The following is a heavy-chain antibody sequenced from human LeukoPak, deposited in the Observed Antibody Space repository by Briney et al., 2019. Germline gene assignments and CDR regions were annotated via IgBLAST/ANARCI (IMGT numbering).Heavy chain of an antibody. D-gene: IGHD3-10*01. CDR3: VKNMVRGVILLGYFDY. V-gene: IGHV3-64D*06. Sequence: GGPLRLSCSASGFTFSSFAMHLVRQAPGKGPEYVSAISPNGNSKYYADSVKGRFTISRDNSKNLLYLEMSSLRREDTAVYFCVKNMVRGVILLGYFDYWGQGALVTVSS. CDR1: GFTFSSFA. CDR2: ISPNGNSK. J-gene: IGHJ4*02.